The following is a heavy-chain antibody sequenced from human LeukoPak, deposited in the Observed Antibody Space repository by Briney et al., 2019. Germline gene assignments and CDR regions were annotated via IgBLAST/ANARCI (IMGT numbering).Heavy chain of an antibody. V-gene: IGHV4-61*02. D-gene: IGHD1-26*01. J-gene: IGHJ4*02. Sequence: SETLSLTCTVSGGSISSGSYYWSWIRQPAGKGLEWIGRIYTSGSTTYNSSLKSRVTISLDTSKSHFSLRLSSVTAADTAVYYCARDREVGATGYYFDYWGQGTLVTVSS. CDR2: IYTSGST. CDR3: ARDREVGATGYYFDY. CDR1: GGSISSGSYY.